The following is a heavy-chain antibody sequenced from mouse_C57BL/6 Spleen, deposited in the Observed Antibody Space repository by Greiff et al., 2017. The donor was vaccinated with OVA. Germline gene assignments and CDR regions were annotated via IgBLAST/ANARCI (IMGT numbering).Heavy chain of an antibody. J-gene: IGHJ4*01. CDR3: ARDGEGYYGSAMDY. D-gene: IGHD2-3*01. V-gene: IGHV5-16*01. CDR2: INYDGSST. CDR1: GFTFSDYY. Sequence: EVKLMESEGGLVQPGSSMKLSCTASGFTFSDYYMAWVRQVPEKGLEWVANINYDGSSTDYLDSLKSRFIISRDNAKNILYLQMSSLKSEDTATYYCARDGEGYYGSAMDYWGQGTSVTVAS.